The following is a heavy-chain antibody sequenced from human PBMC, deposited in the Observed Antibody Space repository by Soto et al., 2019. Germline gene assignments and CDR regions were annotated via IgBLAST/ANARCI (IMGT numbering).Heavy chain of an antibody. CDR2: ISYEGSKK. J-gene: IGHJ5*01. CDR3: AKDLSEMATIQWLDS. CDR1: GFSFSSYG. Sequence: QVQLVESGGGVVQPGRSLRLSCAATGFSFSSYGMHWVRQAPGKGLEWVAVISYEGSKKYYADSVKGRFTISRDNSKNTLYLHMNSLRVEDTAVYYCAKDLSEMATIQWLDSWGQGTLVTVSS. V-gene: IGHV3-30*18.